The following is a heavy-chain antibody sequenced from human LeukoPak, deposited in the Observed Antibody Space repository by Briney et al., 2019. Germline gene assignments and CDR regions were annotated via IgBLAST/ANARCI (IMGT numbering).Heavy chain of an antibody. CDR1: GFTRSVYM. CDR3: ARDDNWNDKPFDL. Sequence: PGGYLRLYCISSGFTRSVYMMNWVRQAPGKGLEWVSSISNSCSHIYYADSLKGRFTVSRDNAQSALFLQMNNLTAEHTEVYYCARDDNWNDKPFDLWGQGTLVTVSS. V-gene: IGHV3-21*01. D-gene: IGHD1-20*01. CDR2: ISNSCSHI. J-gene: IGHJ4*02.